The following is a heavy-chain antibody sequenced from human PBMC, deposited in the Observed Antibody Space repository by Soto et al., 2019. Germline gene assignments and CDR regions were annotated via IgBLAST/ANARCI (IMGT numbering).Heavy chain of an antibody. CDR3: ARPIQLPLWCYGMDV. J-gene: IGHJ6*02. Sequence: QVQLVQSGAEVKKPGSSVKVSCKASGGTFSSYAISWVRQAPGQGLEWMGGIIPIFGTANYAQKFQGSVTITADESRGTANMERGSLRSEDAAVYYCARPIQLPLWCYGMDVWGQGTTVTVSS. CDR2: IIPIFGTA. D-gene: IGHD2-2*01. V-gene: IGHV1-69*12. CDR1: GGTFSSYA.